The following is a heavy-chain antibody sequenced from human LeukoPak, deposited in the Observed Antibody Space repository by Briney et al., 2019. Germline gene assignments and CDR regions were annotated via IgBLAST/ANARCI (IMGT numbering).Heavy chain of an antibody. J-gene: IGHJ5*02. Sequence: PGGSLRLSCGASGFTFSSHAMHWVRQAPGKGLEWGSSITSTRSDIYYADSVKGRFTISRDNARNSLFLQMNSLRAEDTAVYYCARVLVATTLASENWLDPWGQGTLVTVSS. CDR1: GFTFSSHA. D-gene: IGHD5-12*01. V-gene: IGHV3-21*01. CDR3: ARVLVATTLASENWLDP. CDR2: ITSTRSDI.